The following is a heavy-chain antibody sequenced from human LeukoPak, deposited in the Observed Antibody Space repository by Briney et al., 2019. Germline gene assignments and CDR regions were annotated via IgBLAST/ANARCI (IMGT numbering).Heavy chain of an antibody. CDR2: TYYKSKWYN. Sequence: QTLSLTCAISADSVSSNSGAWNWIRQSPSRGLEWLGRTYYKSKWYNDYAVSVKSRITINPDTSTNQLSLQLQSVTHNDTDVYYCARDPQLVPGEYYFDYWGQGTLVTVSS. CDR3: ARDPQLVPGEYYFDY. V-gene: IGHV6-1*01. CDR1: ADSVSSNSGA. J-gene: IGHJ4*02. D-gene: IGHD6-13*01.